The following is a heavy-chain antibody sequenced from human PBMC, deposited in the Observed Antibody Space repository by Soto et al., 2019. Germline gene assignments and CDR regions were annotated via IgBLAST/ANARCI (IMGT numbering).Heavy chain of an antibody. V-gene: IGHV1-46*01. D-gene: IGHD2-21*02. CDR3: ARGPSCGGDCYLFDY. CDR2: INPGGGST. Sequence: QVQLVQSGAEVTKPGASVKVSCKASGYTFTSYYIHWVRQAPGQGLEWVAMINPGGGSTNYAQMFQGRVTLTRATSTGTVDMELSSMTSADTAVYYCARGPSCGGDCYLFDYWGQGSLVTVSS. CDR1: GYTFTSYY. J-gene: IGHJ4*02.